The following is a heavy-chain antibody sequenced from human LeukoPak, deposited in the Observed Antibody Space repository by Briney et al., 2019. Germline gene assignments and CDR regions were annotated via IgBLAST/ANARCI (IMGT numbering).Heavy chain of an antibody. J-gene: IGHJ4*02. CDR3: ARPAVTTSFYFDY. CDR1: GYSFTSYW. Sequence: GESLKISCKGSGYSFTSYWIGWVRQMPGKGLEWMGIIYPGDSDTRDSPSFQGQVTISADKSISTAYLQWSSLKASDTAMYYCARPAVTTSFYFDYWGQGTLVTVSS. CDR2: IYPGDSDT. V-gene: IGHV5-51*01. D-gene: IGHD4-11*01.